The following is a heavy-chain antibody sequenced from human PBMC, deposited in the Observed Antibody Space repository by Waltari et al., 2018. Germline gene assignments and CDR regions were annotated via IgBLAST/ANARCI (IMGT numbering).Heavy chain of an antibody. V-gene: IGHV4-59*01. CDR2: IYYSGST. CDR3: ARSQTPYYYYMDV. J-gene: IGHJ6*03. Sequence: QVQLQESGPGLVKPSETLSLTCTVSGGSISSYYWSWIRQPPGKGLEWIGYIYYSGSTNYNPSLKSRVTISVDTSKNQFSLKLSSVTAADTAVYYCARSQTPYYYYMDVWGKGTTVTVSS. CDR1: GGSISSYY.